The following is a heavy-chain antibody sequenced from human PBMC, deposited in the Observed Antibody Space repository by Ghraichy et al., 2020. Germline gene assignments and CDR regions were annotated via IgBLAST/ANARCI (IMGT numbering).Heavy chain of an antibody. V-gene: IGHV3-23*01. CDR2: SSGSGNKT. CDR3: AKRKSTTGASGIAFDY. D-gene: IGHD1-1*01. CDR1: GFTFSSYA. Sequence: GESLNISCAASGFTFSSYAMSWVRQAPGKGLEWVSTSSGSGNKTYYADSVKGRFTISRDNSKNTLCLQLNNLRADDTAVYYCAKRKSTTGASGIAFDYWGQGTLVTVSS. J-gene: IGHJ4*02.